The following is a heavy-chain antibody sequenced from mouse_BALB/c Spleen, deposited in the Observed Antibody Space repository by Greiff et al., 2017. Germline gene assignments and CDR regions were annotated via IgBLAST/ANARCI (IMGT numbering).Heavy chain of an antibody. Sequence: QVQLKESGPGILQPSQTLSLTCSFSGFSLSTSGMSVGWIRQPSGKGLEWLAHIWWNDDKYYNPALKSRLTISKDTSNNQVFLKIASVVTADTATYYCARIASLITTDWYFDVWGAGTTVTVSS. J-gene: IGHJ1*01. CDR1: GFSLSTSGMS. CDR2: IWWNDDK. D-gene: IGHD1-1*01. V-gene: IGHV8-8*01. CDR3: ARIASLITTDWYFDV.